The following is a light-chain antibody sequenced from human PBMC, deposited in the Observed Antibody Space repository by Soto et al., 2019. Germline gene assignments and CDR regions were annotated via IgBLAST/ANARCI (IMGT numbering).Light chain of an antibody. CDR2: EVR. CDR3: AVWDDSLNGRVV. Sequence: QSALTQPASVSGSPGQSITIACTGTNRDVGSYNLVSWYQQRPGEAPKLIISEVRNRPSGISYRFSGSKSGNTASLTISGLQAEDEADYYCAVWDDSLNGRVVFGGGTKVTVL. J-gene: IGLJ2*01. V-gene: IGLV2-14*01. CDR1: NRDVGSYNL.